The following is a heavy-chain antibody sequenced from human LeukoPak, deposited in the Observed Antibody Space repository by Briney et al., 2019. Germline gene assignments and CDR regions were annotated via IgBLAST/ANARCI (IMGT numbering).Heavy chain of an antibody. J-gene: IGHJ2*01. D-gene: IGHD2-2*01. CDR2: ISSSSDTI. CDR3: AREVLDSTSRSWDLDL. Sequence: GGSLRLSCAASGFTFSSYSMNWVRQAPGKGLEWVSYISSSSDTIYYADSVKGRFTISRDNAKRSLYLQMNSLRDEDTAVYYCAREVLDSTSRSWDLDLWGRGTLVTVSS. V-gene: IGHV3-48*02. CDR1: GFTFSSYS.